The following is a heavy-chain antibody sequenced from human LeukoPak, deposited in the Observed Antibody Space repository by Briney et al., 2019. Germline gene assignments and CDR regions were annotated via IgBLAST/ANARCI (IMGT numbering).Heavy chain of an antibody. CDR2: ISWNSGSI. CDR3: AKDMAYDSSGYYSH. V-gene: IGHV3-9*01. CDR1: GFTFDDYA. D-gene: IGHD3-22*01. Sequence: GGSLRLSCAASGFTFDDYAMHWVRQAPGKGLEWVSGISWNSGSIGYADSVKGRFTISRDNAKNSLYLQMNSLRAEDTALYYCAKDMAYDSSGYYSHWGQGTLVTVSS. J-gene: IGHJ4*02.